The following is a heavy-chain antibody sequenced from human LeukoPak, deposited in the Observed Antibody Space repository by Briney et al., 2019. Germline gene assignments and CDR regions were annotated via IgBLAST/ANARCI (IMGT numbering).Heavy chain of an antibody. CDR1: GGTFSSYA. CDR3: ARGVEAAADIDY. D-gene: IGHD1-26*01. V-gene: IGHV1-69*04. J-gene: IGHJ4*02. Sequence: GASVKVSCKASGGTFSSYAISWVRQAPGQGLEWMGRIIPILGIANYAQKFQGRVTITADKSTSTAYMELSSLRSEDTAVYYCARGVEAAADIDYWGQGTLVTVSS. CDR2: IIPILGIA.